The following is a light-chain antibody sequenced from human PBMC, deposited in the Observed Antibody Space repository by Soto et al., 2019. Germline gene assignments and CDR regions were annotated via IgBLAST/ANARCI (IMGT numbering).Light chain of an antibody. CDR2: DAS. J-gene: IGKJ1*01. Sequence: EIVLTQSPATLSLSPGERATISCRASQSVSSYLAWYQQKPGQAPRLLIYDASNRATGIPARFSGSGSGTDFTLTISSLEPEDFAVYYCQQRSNGPTWTFGQGTKVDIK. V-gene: IGKV3-11*01. CDR3: QQRSNGPTWT. CDR1: QSVSSY.